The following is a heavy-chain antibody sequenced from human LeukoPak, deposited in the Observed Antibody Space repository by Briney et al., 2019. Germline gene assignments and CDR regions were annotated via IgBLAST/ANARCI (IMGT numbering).Heavy chain of an antibody. D-gene: IGHD6-13*01. Sequence: KTSETLSLTCTVSGDSITTYYWSWIRQPPGKGLEWIGYINYIGSTNYNPSLKNRVSISADISKTQFTLRLRSVTAADPAVYFCARGVTAAASSWGQGTLVTVSS. CDR1: GDSITTYY. CDR2: INYIGST. CDR3: ARGVTAAASS. J-gene: IGHJ5*02. V-gene: IGHV4-59*01.